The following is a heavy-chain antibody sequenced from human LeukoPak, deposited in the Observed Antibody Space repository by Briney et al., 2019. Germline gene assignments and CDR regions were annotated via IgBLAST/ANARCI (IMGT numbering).Heavy chain of an antibody. CDR2: ISSSSSYI. J-gene: IGHJ4*02. CDR3: GRDLSGWYGPDY. Sequence: GGSLRLSCAASGFTFSSYSMNWVRQAPGKGLEWVSSISSSSSYIYYADSVKGRFTISRDNAKNSLYLQLDSLRAEDTALYYCGRDLSGWYGPDYWGQGTLVTVSS. V-gene: IGHV3-21*04. CDR1: GFTFSSYS. D-gene: IGHD6-19*01.